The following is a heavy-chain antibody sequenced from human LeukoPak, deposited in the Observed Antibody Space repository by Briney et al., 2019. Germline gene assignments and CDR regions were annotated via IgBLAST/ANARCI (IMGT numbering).Heavy chain of an antibody. CDR1: GFTFSSYA. J-gene: IGHJ4*02. V-gene: IGHV3-64*01. CDR2: ISSNGGST. Sequence: GGSLRLSCAASGFTFSSYAMHWVRQAPGKGLEYVSAISSNGGSTYYANSVKGRFTISRDNSKNTLYLQMNSLRAEDTAVYYCARDTDTAMDNWGQGTLVTVSS. CDR3: ARDTDTAMDN. D-gene: IGHD5-18*01.